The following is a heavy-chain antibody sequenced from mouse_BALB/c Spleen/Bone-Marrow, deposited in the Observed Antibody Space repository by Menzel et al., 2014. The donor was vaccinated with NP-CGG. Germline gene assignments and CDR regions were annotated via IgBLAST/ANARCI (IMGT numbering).Heavy chain of an antibody. CDR1: GYAFTNYL. Sequence: VQLQQSGAELVRPGTSVKVSCKASGYAFTNYLIEWVKQRPGQGLEWIGVINPGSGGTNYNEKFKGKATLTADKSSSTAYMQLGSLTSDDSAVYFCARRDDAMDYWGQGTSVTVSS. CDR3: ARRDDAMDY. CDR2: INPGSGGT. J-gene: IGHJ4*01. D-gene: IGHD3-3*01. V-gene: IGHV1-54*03.